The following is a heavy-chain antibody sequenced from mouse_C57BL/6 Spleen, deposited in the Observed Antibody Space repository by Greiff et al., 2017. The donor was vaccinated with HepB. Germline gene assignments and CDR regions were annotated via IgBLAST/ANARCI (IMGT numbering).Heavy chain of an antibody. CDR2: ISSGGDYI. CDR1: GFTFSSYA. V-gene: IGHV5-9-1*02. D-gene: IGHD1-1*01. J-gene: IGHJ3*01. Sequence: DVMLVESGEGLVKPGGSLKLSCAASGFTFSSYAMSWVRQTPEKRLEWVAYISSGGDYIYYADTVKGRFTISRDNARNTLYLQMSSLKSEDTAMYYCTREGTTVVAPGFAYWGQGTLVTVSA. CDR3: TREGTTVVAPGFAY.